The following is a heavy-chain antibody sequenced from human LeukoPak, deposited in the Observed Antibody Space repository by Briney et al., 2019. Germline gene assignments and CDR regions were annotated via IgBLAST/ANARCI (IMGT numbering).Heavy chain of an antibody. CDR1: GFTFSSYA. J-gene: IGHJ5*02. Sequence: GGSLRLSCAASGFTFSSYAMSWVRQAPGKGLEWVSAISGSGGSTYYADSVKGRFTISRDNSKNTLYLQMNSLRAEDTAVYYCAEDSPSGYSSSWYDPWGQGTLVTVSS. CDR2: ISGSGGST. V-gene: IGHV3-23*01. CDR3: AEDSPSGYSSSWYDP. D-gene: IGHD6-13*01.